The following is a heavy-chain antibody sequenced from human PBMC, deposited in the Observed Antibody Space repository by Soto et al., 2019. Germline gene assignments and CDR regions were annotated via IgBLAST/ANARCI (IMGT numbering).Heavy chain of an antibody. V-gene: IGHV4-4*02. J-gene: IGHJ4*02. CDR3: AREGAYFDSWSGYFGPGYFDK. CDR1: GGSITSGHW. CDR2: IYHGGTT. D-gene: IGHD3-3*01. Sequence: QVQLQESGPGLVEPSETLSLTCAVSGGSITSGHWWSWVRQTPGKGLEWIGEIYHGGTTDYNPSPKGRVTMSVDKSKNQFSLKLKSVTAADTAVYYCAREGAYFDSWSGYFGPGYFDKWGQGILVTVSS.